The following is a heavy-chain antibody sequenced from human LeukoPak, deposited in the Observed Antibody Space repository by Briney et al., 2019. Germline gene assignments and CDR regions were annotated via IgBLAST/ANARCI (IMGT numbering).Heavy chain of an antibody. J-gene: IGHJ4*02. CDR3: ARDPGYSGIDY. CDR1: GGSVNSGSHY. V-gene: IGHV4-61*01. Sequence: SETLSLTCTVSGGSVNSGSHYWCWIRQPPGKGLEWIGYIYYSGGTNYNPSLKSRATMSLDTSKNQFSLNLNSVTAADTAVYYCARDPGYSGIDYWGQGTLVTVSS. CDR2: IYYSGGT. D-gene: IGHD5-12*01.